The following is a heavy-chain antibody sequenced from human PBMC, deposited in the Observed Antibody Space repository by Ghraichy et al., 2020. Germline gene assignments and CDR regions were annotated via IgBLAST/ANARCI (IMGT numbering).Heavy chain of an antibody. CDR1: GYTLTELS. D-gene: IGHD7-27*01. CDR2: FDPEDGET. CDR3: ATLTGDVVGFGY. Sequence: ASVKVSCKVSGYTLTELSMHWVRQAPGKGLEWMGGFDPEDGETIYAQKFQGRVTMTEDTSTDTAYMELSSLRSEDTAVYYCATLTGDVVGFGYWGQGTLVIVSS. V-gene: IGHV1-24*01. J-gene: IGHJ4*02.